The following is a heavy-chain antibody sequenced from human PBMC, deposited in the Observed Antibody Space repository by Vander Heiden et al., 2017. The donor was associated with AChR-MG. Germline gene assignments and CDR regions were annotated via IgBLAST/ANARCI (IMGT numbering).Heavy chain of an antibody. J-gene: IGHJ4*02. CDR2: IKSKTDGGTT. CDR3: TTSGSYYYFDY. D-gene: IGHD1-26*01. V-gene: IGHV3-15*01. Sequence: EVPLVESGGGLVKPGGSIRLSWAASGFTFSNAWMSWVRQAPGKGLEWVGRIKSKTDGGTTDYAAPVKGRFTISRDDSKHTLYMQMNSLKTEDTAVYYCTTSGSYYYFDYWGQGTLVTVSS. CDR1: GFTFSNAW.